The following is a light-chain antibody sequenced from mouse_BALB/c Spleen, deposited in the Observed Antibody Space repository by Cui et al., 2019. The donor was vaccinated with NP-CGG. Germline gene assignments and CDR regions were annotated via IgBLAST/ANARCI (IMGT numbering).Light chain of an antibody. CDR1: TGAVTTSNY. V-gene: IGLV1*01. CDR3: ALWYSNHWV. CDR2: GTN. J-gene: IGLJ1*01. Sequence: QAVVMPDSTLTTSPGETVTLTCRSSTGAVTTSNYANWVQEKPDHLFTGLIGGTNNRTPGVPARFSGSLIGGKAALTITGAQTEDEAMYFCALWYSNHWVFGGGTKLTVL.